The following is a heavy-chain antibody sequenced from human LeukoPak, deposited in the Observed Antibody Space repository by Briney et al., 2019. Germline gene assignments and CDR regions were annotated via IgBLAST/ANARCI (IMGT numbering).Heavy chain of an antibody. V-gene: IGHV3-30-3*01. J-gene: IGHJ3*02. CDR1: GFTFSSYA. CDR2: ISYDGSNK. CDR3: AKDLEMATIADAFDI. Sequence: PGRSLRLSCAASGFTFSSYAMHWVRQAPGKGLEWVAVISYDGSNKYYADSVKGRFTISRDNSKNTLYLQMNSLRAEDTAVYYCAKDLEMATIADAFDIWGQGTMVTVSS. D-gene: IGHD5-24*01.